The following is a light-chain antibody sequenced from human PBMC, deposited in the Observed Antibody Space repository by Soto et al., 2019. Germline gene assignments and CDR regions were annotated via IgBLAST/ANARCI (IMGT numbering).Light chain of an antibody. CDR1: SSNIGAGYD. J-gene: IGLJ3*02. CDR3: QSYDSSLNGYWV. Sequence: QSVLTQPPSVSGAPGQRITISCTGSSSNIGAGYDVQWYQQLPGTAPKLLIYDNINRPSGVPDRFSGSKSGTSASLAITGLQAEDEAAYYCQSYDSSLNGYWVFGGGTKVTVL. V-gene: IGLV1-40*01. CDR2: DNI.